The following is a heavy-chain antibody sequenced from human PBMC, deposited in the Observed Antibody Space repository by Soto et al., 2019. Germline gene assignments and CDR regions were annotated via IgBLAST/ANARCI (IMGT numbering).Heavy chain of an antibody. CDR2: ISSSAGTI. CDR3: ARAMYSSKTEFEY. J-gene: IGHJ4*02. Sequence: AGGSLRLSCAASGLTFSDYYMTWIRQAPGKGLEWVSYISSSAGTISYADSVKGRFTISRDNAKNSLYLQMNSLRAEDTAVYYCARAMYSSKTEFEYWGQGTLVTVSS. CDR1: GLTFSDYY. D-gene: IGHD6-13*01. V-gene: IGHV3-11*01.